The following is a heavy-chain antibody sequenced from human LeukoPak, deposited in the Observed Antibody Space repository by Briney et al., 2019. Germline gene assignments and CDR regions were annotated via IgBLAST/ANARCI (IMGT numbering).Heavy chain of an antibody. D-gene: IGHD1-26*01. CDR3: ARPRSGSYSPFDY. V-gene: IGHV4-39*01. Sequence: SETLSLTCTVSGGSISSSSYYWGWICQPPGKGLEWIGSIYYSGSTYYNPSLKSRVTISVDTSKNQFSLKLSSVTAADTAVYYCARPRSGSYSPFDYWGQGTLVTVSS. CDR1: GGSISSSSYY. J-gene: IGHJ4*02. CDR2: IYYSGST.